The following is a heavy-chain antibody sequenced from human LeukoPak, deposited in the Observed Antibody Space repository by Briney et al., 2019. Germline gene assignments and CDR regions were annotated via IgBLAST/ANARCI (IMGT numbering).Heavy chain of an antibody. Sequence: SETLSLTCTVSGGSISSSSYYWGWIRQPPGKGLEWIGSIYYSGSTYYNPSLKSRVTISVDTSKNQFSLKLSSVTAADTAVYYCARDRRGWGATNSWGQGTLVTVSS. J-gene: IGHJ4*02. D-gene: IGHD1-26*01. CDR3: ARDRRGWGATNS. CDR2: IYYSGST. CDR1: GGSISSSSYY. V-gene: IGHV4-39*07.